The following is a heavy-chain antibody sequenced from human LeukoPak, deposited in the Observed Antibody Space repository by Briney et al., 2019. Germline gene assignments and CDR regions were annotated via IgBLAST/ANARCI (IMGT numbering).Heavy chain of an antibody. CDR3: AREGRYYDSSGYLLYYYYYMDV. CDR2: ISSSSSYI. Sequence: GGSLRLSCAASGSTFSSYSMNWVRQAPGKGLEWVSSISSSSSYIYYADSLKGRFTISRDNAKNSLYLQMNSLRAEDTAVYYCAREGRYYDSSGYLLYYYYYMDVWGKGTTVTISS. CDR1: GSTFSSYS. V-gene: IGHV3-21*01. D-gene: IGHD3-22*01. J-gene: IGHJ6*03.